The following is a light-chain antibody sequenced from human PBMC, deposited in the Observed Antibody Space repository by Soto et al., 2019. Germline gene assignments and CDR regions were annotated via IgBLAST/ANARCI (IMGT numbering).Light chain of an antibody. V-gene: IGLV2-14*01. CDR2: EVS. CDR3: SSYTGSNTAYV. Sequence: QSALTQPASVSGSPGQSITVSCTGTSSDVGSYNYVSWYQHHPGKAPKLMIYEVSNRPSGVSNRFSGSKSGNTASLTISGLQAEDEADYYCSSYTGSNTAYVFGSGTKVTVL. J-gene: IGLJ1*01. CDR1: SSDVGSYNY.